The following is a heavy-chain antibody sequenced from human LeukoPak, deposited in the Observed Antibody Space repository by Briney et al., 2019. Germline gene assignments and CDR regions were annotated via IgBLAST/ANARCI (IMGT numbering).Heavy chain of an antibody. CDR1: GGSFSGYY. D-gene: IGHD3-10*01. CDR3: ARHRRALLDEAFDI. Sequence: SETLSLTCAVYGGSFSGYYWSWIRQPPGKGLEWIGYIYTSGSTNYNPSLKSRVTISVDTSKNQFSLKLSSVTAADTAVYYCARHRRALLDEAFDIWGQGTMVTVSS. CDR2: IYTSGST. J-gene: IGHJ3*02. V-gene: IGHV4-4*09.